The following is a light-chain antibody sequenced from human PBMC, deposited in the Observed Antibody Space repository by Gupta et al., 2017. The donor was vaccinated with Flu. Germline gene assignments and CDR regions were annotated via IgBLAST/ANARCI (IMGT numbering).Light chain of an antibody. CDR2: GAS. J-gene: IGKJ2*01. V-gene: IGKV3-20*01. CDR1: QSVSSSY. Sequence: EIVLTQSPGTLSLSPGERATLSCRASQSVSSSYLAWYQQKPGQAPRLLIYGASSRATGIPDRFSGSGSGTDFTLTSSRLEPEDFAVYYCQQYGSSHLFGQGTKLEIK. CDR3: QQYGSSHL.